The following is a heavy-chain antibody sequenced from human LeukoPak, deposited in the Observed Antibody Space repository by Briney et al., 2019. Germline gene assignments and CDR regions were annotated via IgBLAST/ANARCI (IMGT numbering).Heavy chain of an antibody. CDR3: ARVYAGYYYSHYFDY. Sequence: SETLSLTCTVSGGSISSGDYYRSWIRQPPGKGLEWIGYIYYSGSTYYNPSLKSRVTISVDTSKNQFSLKLSSVTAADTAVYYCARVYAGYYYSHYFDYWGQGTLVTVSS. V-gene: IGHV4-30-4*01. CDR2: IYYSGST. CDR1: GGSISSGDYY. D-gene: IGHD3-22*01. J-gene: IGHJ4*02.